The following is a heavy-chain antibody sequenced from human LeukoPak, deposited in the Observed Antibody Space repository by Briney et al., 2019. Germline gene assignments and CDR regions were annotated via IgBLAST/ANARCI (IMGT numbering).Heavy chain of an antibody. J-gene: IGHJ4*02. CDR3: VSLPRTTVTTSGDY. V-gene: IGHV3-64D*06. CDR2: ISGSGGAT. CDR1: GFTFSSYA. Sequence: GGSLRLPCSASGFTFSSYAMHWVRQAPGKGLEYVSAISGSGGATYYADSVKGRFTISRDNSKNTLYLQMSSLRPEDTAVYYCVSLPRTTVTTSGDYWGQGTLVTVSS. D-gene: IGHD4-17*01.